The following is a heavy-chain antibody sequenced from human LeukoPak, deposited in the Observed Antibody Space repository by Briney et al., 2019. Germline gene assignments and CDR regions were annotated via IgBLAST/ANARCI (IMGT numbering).Heavy chain of an antibody. CDR2: ISAYNGNT. V-gene: IGHV1-18*01. D-gene: IGHD2-2*01. J-gene: IGHJ3*02. CDR3: ARDSWVVVVPAFSAFDI. Sequence: ASVKVSCKASGYTFTSYGISWVRQAPGQGLEWMGWISAYNGNTNYAQKLQGRVTMTTDTSTSTAYMELRSLGSDDTAVYYCARDSWVVVVPAFSAFDIWGQGTMVTVSS. CDR1: GYTFTSYG.